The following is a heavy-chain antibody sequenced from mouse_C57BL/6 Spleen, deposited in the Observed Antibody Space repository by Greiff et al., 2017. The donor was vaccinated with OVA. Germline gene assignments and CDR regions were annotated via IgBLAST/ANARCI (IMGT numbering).Heavy chain of an antibody. V-gene: IGHV7-3*01. CDR2: IRNKANGYTT. J-gene: IGHJ1*03. CDR3: ARFRWYFDV. CDR1: GFTFTDYY. Sequence: EVKLMESGGGLVQPGGSLSLSCAASGFTFTDYYMSWVRQPPGKALEWLGFIRNKANGYTTEYSASVKGRFTISRDNSQSILYLQMNALRAEDSATYYCARFRWYFDVWGTGTTVTVSS.